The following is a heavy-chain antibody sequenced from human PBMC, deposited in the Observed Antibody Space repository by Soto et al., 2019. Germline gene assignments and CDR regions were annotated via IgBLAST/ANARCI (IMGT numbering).Heavy chain of an antibody. CDR2: ITGSGDSA. V-gene: IGHV3-23*01. D-gene: IGHD1-26*01. CDR1: GFTFNNYA. CDR3: AKGRGTNYYYHMDV. Sequence: EVQLLESGGGLVQPGGSLRLSCAATGFTFNNYAISWVRQAPGKGLEWVSTITGSGDSAYYADSVKGRFIIPRDNPKNTLYMQXHSLGXDDSAIYYCAKGRGTNYYYHMDVWGGGTTVTVSS. J-gene: IGHJ6*03.